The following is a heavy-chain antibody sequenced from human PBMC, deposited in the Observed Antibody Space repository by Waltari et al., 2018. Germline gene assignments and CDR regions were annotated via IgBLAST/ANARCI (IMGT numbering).Heavy chain of an antibody. CDR2: IYTSGGP. Sequence: QVQLQESGPGLVKPSETLSLTCTVSGGSISSYYWSWIRQPAGKGLEWIGRIYTSGGPNYHPSLKSRVTMSVDTAKNQFSLKLSSVTAADTAVYYCARDKCGGDCYSDYYYYYGMDVWGQGTTVTVSS. CDR1: GGSISSYY. D-gene: IGHD2-21*02. V-gene: IGHV4-4*07. CDR3: ARDKCGGDCYSDYYYYYGMDV. J-gene: IGHJ6*02.